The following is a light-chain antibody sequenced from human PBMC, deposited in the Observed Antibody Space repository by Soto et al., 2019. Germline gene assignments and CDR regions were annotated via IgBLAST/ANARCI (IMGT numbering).Light chain of an antibody. CDR1: SSNIGSNI. CDR2: SNN. V-gene: IGLV1-44*01. J-gene: IGLJ3*02. CDR3: AAWDDSLIGV. Sequence: QSVLTQPPSASGTRGQRVTISCSGSSSNIGSNIVNWYQQLPGTAPKLLIYSNNQRPSGVPDRFSGSKSGTSASLAISGLQSEDEADYYCAAWDDSLIGVFGGGTQLTVL.